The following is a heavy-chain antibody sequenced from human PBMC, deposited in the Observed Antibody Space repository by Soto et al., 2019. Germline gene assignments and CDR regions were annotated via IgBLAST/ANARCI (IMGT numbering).Heavy chain of an antibody. Sequence: PSETLSLTCTVSGDSISRGGYYRNWIRQHPRKGLEWIGYIYHSGSTNYNPSLKSRVTISVDTSKNQLSLELSNVTAADTAVYYCARDGAGAYGLGWFDPWGQGTLVTVSS. CDR2: IYHSGST. CDR1: GDSISRGGYY. D-gene: IGHD2-21*01. V-gene: IGHV4-31*03. J-gene: IGHJ5*02. CDR3: ARDGAGAYGLGWFDP.